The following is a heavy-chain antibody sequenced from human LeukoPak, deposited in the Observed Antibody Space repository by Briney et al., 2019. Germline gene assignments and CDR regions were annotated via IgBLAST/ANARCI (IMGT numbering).Heavy chain of an antibody. CDR3: ASGRQWLPNYYYYGMDV. CDR2: ISYDGSNK. CDR1: GFTFSSYG. V-gene: IGHV3-30*03. J-gene: IGHJ6*02. Sequence: GGSLRLSCAASGFTFSSYGMHWVRQAPGKGLEWVAVISYDGSNKYYADSVKGRFTISRDNSKNTLYLQMNSLRAEDTAVYYCASGRQWLPNYYYYGMDVWGQGTTVTVSS. D-gene: IGHD6-19*01.